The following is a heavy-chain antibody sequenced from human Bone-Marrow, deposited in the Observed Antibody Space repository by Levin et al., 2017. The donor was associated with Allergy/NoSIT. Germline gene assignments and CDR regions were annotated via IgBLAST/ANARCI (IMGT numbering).Heavy chain of an antibody. J-gene: IGHJ6*02. CDR2: ISFDGKNK. Sequence: LSLTCVASGFTFTRYSMHWVRQAPGKGLEWVAVISFDGKNKYYRDSVKGRFTISRDNSKNTLYLQMKSLRAEDTALYYCARDPQDYDYIWVAYYYCLDAWGQGTTVTVSS. V-gene: IGHV3-30*04. CDR3: ARDPQDYDYIWVAYYYCLDA. CDR1: GFTFTRYS. D-gene: IGHD3-16*01.